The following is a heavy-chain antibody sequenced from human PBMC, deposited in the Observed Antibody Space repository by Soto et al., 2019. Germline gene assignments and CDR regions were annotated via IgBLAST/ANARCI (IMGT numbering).Heavy chain of an antibody. CDR1: GFNFNSYT. Sequence: GSLNLACAASGFNFNSYTINWVRQAPGKRLEWLSSISSSGYIFSTDSVRGRFTISRDNAKNSVYLQINSLRAEDTAAYFCARDCSGGSCYPGMDVWGQGTTVTVSS. CDR2: ISSSGYI. D-gene: IGHD2-15*01. J-gene: IGHJ6*02. CDR3: ARDCSGGSCYPGMDV. V-gene: IGHV3-21*01.